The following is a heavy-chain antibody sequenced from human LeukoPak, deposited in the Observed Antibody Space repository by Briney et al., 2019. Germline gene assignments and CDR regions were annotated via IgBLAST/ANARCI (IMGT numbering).Heavy chain of an antibody. Sequence: SETLSLTCTVSGGSTSSYYWSWIRQPPGKGLEWIGYIYYSGSTNYNPSLKSRVTISVDTSKNQFSLKLSSVTAADTAVYYCAKIVYSSGWYYFDYWGQGTLVTVSS. CDR3: AKIVYSSGWYYFDY. V-gene: IGHV4-59*08. D-gene: IGHD6-19*01. J-gene: IGHJ4*02. CDR2: IYYSGST. CDR1: GGSTSSYY.